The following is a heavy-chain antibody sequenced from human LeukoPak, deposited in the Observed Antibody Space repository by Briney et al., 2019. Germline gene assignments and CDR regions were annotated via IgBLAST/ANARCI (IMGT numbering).Heavy chain of an antibody. CDR2: VSGSGGST. V-gene: IGHV3-23*01. D-gene: IGHD1-26*01. CDR3: AKRLDSGSWGAFDI. Sequence: GGSLRLSCAASGFTFSSYAMSWVRQAPGKGLEWVSVVSGSGGSTYYADSVKGRFTISRDNSKNTLYLQMNSLRAEDTAVYYCAKRLDSGSWGAFDIWGQGTMVTVSS. J-gene: IGHJ3*02. CDR1: GFTFSSYA.